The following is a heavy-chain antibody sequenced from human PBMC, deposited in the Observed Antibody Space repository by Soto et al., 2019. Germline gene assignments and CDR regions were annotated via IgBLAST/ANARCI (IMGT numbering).Heavy chain of an antibody. CDR2: ISNSGNTI. CDR1: GFVFKNYE. J-gene: IGHJ6*02. Sequence: GSLRLSCVASGFVFKNYEMNWVRQAPGKGLEWISYISNSGNTIYVADSMRGRFTISRDNAKNSLLLQMNSLRADDTAVYYCARDIDNRDYYYGLDVWGQGTTVTVSS. CDR3: ARDIDNRDYYYGLDV. D-gene: IGHD1-20*01. V-gene: IGHV3-48*03.